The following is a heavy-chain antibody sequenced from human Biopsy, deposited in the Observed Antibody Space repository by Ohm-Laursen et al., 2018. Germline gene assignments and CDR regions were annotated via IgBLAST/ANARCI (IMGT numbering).Heavy chain of an antibody. CDR3: ATTGSFDN. CDR2: ISSSGRTM. CDR1: GFSFSDYY. J-gene: IGHJ4*02. V-gene: IGHV3-11*01. Sequence: SLRLSCAASGFSFSDYYMIWIRQAPGKGLEWVSYISSSGRTMYYADSVKGRFTISRDNANKSLYLQMNSLRAEDTAVYYCATTGSFDNWGQGTLVTVSS. D-gene: IGHD4-11*01.